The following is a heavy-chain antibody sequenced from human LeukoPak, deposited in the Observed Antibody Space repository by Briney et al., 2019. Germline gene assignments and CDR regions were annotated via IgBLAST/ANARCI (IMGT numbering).Heavy chain of an antibody. D-gene: IGHD6-6*01. J-gene: IGHJ6*03. CDR1: GHSIINSFH. CDR2: IYHSGAT. CDR3: ARVYSSSVYYYYYYMDV. Sequence: SSETLSLTCTVSGHSIINSFHWGWIRQPPGKGLEWIGSIYHSGATYYNPSLKSRVTISLDTSKNQFSLRLNSVTAADTAVYYCARVYSSSVYYYYYYMDVWGKGTTVTVSS. V-gene: IGHV4-38-2*02.